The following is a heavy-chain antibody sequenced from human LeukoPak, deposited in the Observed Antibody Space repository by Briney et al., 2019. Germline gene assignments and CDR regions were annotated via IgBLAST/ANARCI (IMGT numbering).Heavy chain of an antibody. CDR2: IIPIFGTA. Sequence: ASVKVSCKASGGTFSSYAISWVRQAPGQGLEWMGGIIPIFGTANYAQKFQGRVTITTDESTSTAYMELSSLRSEDTAVYYCARGKSSGRYYYYYYMDVWGKGTTVTVSS. V-gene: IGHV1-69*05. CDR1: GGTFSSYA. CDR3: ARGKSSGRYYYYYYMDV. J-gene: IGHJ6*03. D-gene: IGHD6-19*01.